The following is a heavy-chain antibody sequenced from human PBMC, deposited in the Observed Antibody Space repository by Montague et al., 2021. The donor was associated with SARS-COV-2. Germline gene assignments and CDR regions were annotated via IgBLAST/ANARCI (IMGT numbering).Heavy chain of an antibody. D-gene: IGHD3-9*01. CDR3: AGDPPYFDSGGFLDY. CDR1: GFTFSSYA. Sequence: SLRLSCAASGFTFSSYAMHWVRQAPGKGLEWVAVISYDGSNKYYADSVKGRFTISRGNSKNTLYLQMNSLRAEDTAVYYCAGDPPYFDSGGFLDYWGQGTLVTVSS. V-gene: IGHV3-30-3*01. J-gene: IGHJ4*02. CDR2: ISYDGSNK.